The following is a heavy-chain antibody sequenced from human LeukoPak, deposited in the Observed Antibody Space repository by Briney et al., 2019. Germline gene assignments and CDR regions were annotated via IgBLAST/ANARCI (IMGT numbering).Heavy chain of an antibody. D-gene: IGHD2-15*01. V-gene: IGHV4-34*01. J-gene: IGHJ4*02. CDR3: AQLVVAATVGFDY. CDR1: GGSFSGYY. CDR2: INHSGST. Sequence: PSETLSLTCAVYGGSFSGYYWSWIRQPPGKGLEWIGEINHSGSTNYNPSPKSRVTISVDTSKNQFSLKLSSVTAADTAVYYCAQLVVAATVGFDYWGQGTLVTVSS.